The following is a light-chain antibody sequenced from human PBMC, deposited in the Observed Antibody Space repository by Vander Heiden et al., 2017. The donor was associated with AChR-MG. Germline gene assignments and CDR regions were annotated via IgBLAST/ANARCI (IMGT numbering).Light chain of an antibody. CDR1: SSDVGTYNY. Sequence: QSALTQPASVSGSPGQSITISCTGNSSDVGTYNYVSWYQQHPGKAPKLMIYDVSNRPSGVSNRFSGSKSGNTASLTISGLQAEDVADYFCSSYTPTSTLVFGGGTKLTVL. CDR2: DVS. CDR3: SSYTPTSTLV. V-gene: IGLV2-14*03. J-gene: IGLJ3*02.